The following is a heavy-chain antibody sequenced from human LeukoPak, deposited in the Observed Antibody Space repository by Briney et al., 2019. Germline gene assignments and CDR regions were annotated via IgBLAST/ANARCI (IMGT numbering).Heavy chain of an antibody. Sequence: SETLSLTCTVSGGSISSNYWSWIRQPPGEGLEWIGYIYYSGSTNYNPSLMSRVTNYNPSLKSRVTISVDTSKNQFSLKLRSVTAADTAVCYCARTLLTGQAQSYYYHAVDVWGKGTTVTVSS. CDR3: ARTLLTGQAQSYYYHAVDV. CDR2: IYYSGST. CDR1: GGSISSNY. D-gene: IGHD3-9*01. V-gene: IGHV4-59*01. J-gene: IGHJ6*04.